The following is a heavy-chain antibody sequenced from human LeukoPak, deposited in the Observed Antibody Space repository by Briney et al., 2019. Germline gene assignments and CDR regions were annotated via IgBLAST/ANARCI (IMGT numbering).Heavy chain of an antibody. D-gene: IGHD1-26*01. Sequence: PSETLSLTCTVSGASISSSGYYWSWIRQPPGKGLERIGYIYHSGSTYYNPSLKSRVTMSVDRSKNQFSLKLSSVTAADTAVYYCARGYGGEIIVGATTYAFDIWGQGTMVTVSS. J-gene: IGHJ3*02. CDR3: ARGYGGEIIVGATTYAFDI. V-gene: IGHV4-30-2*01. CDR2: IYHSGST. CDR1: GASISSSGYY.